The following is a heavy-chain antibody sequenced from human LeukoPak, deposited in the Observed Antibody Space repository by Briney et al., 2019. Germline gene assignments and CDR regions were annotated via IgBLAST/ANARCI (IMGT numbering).Heavy chain of an antibody. V-gene: IGHV1-69*13. Sequence: SVKVSCKASGGTFSSYAISWVRQAPGQGLEWMGGITPMFGTANYAQKFQGRVTITADESTNTAYMELSSLRSEDTAVYHCARGQSGSYRFDYWGQGTLVTVSS. D-gene: IGHD1-26*01. J-gene: IGHJ4*02. CDR1: GGTFSSYA. CDR2: ITPMFGTA. CDR3: ARGQSGSYRFDY.